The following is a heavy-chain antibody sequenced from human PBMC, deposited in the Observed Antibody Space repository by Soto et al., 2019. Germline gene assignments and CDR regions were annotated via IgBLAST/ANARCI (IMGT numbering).Heavy chain of an antibody. Sequence: SGPTLVNPTQTLTLTCTFSGFSLSTSGMCVSWIRQPPGKALEWLALIDWDDDKYYSTSLKTRLTISKDTSKNQVVLTMTNTDPVDTATYYCARIRRHQPSNDYWGQGTLVTVSS. V-gene: IGHV2-70*01. D-gene: IGHD2-2*01. J-gene: IGHJ4*02. CDR3: ARIRRHQPSNDY. CDR1: GFSLSTSGMC. CDR2: IDWDDDK.